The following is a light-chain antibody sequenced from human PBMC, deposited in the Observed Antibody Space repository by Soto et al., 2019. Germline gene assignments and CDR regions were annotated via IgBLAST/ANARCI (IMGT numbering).Light chain of an antibody. CDR3: HQGGNRPPRT. CDR2: HAS. J-gene: IGKJ1*01. CDR1: ESVGSY. Sequence: EVVLTQSPATLSLSPGESATLSCRASESVGSYLACYQQRPGQAPRLVVYHASTRATGIPARLSGSGSGTDFTLTISSLEPEDFAVYYCHQGGNRPPRTCGQGTKVEVK. V-gene: IGKV3-11*01.